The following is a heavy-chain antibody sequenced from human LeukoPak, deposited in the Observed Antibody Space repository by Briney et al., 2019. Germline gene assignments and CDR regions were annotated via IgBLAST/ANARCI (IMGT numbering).Heavy chain of an antibody. Sequence: PGGSLRLSCAASGFTFSSYWMHWVRQAPGKGLVWVSRINSDGSSTSYADSVKGRFTISRDNAKNTLYPQMNSLRAEDTAVYYCARGGYSYGLYYFDYWGQGTLVTVSS. CDR1: GFTFSSYW. CDR3: ARGGYSYGLYYFDY. CDR2: INSDGSST. D-gene: IGHD5-18*01. V-gene: IGHV3-74*01. J-gene: IGHJ4*02.